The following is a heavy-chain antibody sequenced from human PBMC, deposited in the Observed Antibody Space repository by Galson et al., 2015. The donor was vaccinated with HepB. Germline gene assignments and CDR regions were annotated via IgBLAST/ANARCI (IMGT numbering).Heavy chain of an antibody. CDR2: INPSSGRT. Sequence: SVKVSCKASGYTFTSYYIHWVRQAPGQGLEWMGIINPSSGRTSYTQKFQGRVTMTRDTFTSTVYMELSSLRSEDTAVYYCARAPPGSTRGHFDYWGQGTLVTVSS. CDR1: GYTFTSYY. V-gene: IGHV1-46*03. D-gene: IGHD2-2*01. J-gene: IGHJ4*02. CDR3: ARAPPGSTRGHFDY.